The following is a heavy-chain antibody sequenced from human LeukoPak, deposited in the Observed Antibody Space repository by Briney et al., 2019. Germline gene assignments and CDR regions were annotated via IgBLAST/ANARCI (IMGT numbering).Heavy chain of an antibody. CDR3: ARAGITIFGVVTDFDY. J-gene: IGHJ4*02. CDR2: IWYDGSNK. D-gene: IGHD3-3*01. V-gene: IGHV3-33*01. CDR1: GFTFSSYG. Sequence: RPGGSLRLSCAASGFTFSSYGMHWVRQAPGKGLEWVAVIWYDGSNKYYADSVKGRFTISRDNSKNTLYLQMNSLRAEDTAVYYCARAGITIFGVVTDFDYWGQGTLVTVSS.